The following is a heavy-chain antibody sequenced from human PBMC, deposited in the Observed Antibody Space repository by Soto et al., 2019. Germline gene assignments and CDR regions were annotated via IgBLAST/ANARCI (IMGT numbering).Heavy chain of an antibody. D-gene: IGHD2-15*01. CDR2: ISYDGSNK. CDR1: QFTFSNYG. Sequence: GGSLRLSCAASQFTFSNYGIHWVRQAPGKGLEWVAVISYDGSNKYYVDSVKGRFTISRDNSKNTVYVEMNSLRAEDTAVYYCARGARYCSGGGCYSFWYFDLWGRGTLVTVSS. CDR3: ARGARYCSGGGCYSFWYFDL. J-gene: IGHJ2*01. V-gene: IGHV3-33*05.